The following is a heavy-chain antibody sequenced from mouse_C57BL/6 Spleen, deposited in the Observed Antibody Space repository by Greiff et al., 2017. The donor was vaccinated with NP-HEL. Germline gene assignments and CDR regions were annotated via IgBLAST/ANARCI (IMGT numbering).Heavy chain of an antibody. Sequence: VQLQQPGTELVKPGASVKLSCKASGYTFTSYWMHWVKQRPGQGLEWIGNINPSNGGTNYNEKFKSKATLTVDKSSSTAYMQLSSLTSEDSAVYYCARSAAGKDYAMDYWGQGTSVTVSS. J-gene: IGHJ4*01. CDR2: INPSNGGT. V-gene: IGHV1-53*01. CDR3: ARSAAGKDYAMDY. CDR1: GYTFTSYW. D-gene: IGHD4-1*01.